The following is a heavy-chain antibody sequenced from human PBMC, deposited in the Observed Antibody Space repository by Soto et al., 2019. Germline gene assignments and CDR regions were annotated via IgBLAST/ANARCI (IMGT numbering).Heavy chain of an antibody. CDR2: ISSGSDYI. D-gene: IGHD2-15*01. J-gene: IGHJ4*02. CDR1: GFTFNTYA. CDR3: ASEYCSGGSCYSRIFDY. V-gene: IGHV3-21*04. Sequence: GGSLRLSCAAFGFTFNTYAMHWVRQSPGKGLEWVAFISSGSDYIYYADSVKGRFTISRDNAKSSLYLQMNSLTDDDTALYYCASEYCSGGSCYSRIFDYWGQGSLVTVSS.